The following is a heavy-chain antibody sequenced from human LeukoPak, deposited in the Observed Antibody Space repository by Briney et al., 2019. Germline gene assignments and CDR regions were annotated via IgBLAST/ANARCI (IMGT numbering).Heavy chain of an antibody. CDR1: GYPFSGYY. D-gene: IGHD4-17*01. Sequence: GASVKVSCKASGYPFSGYYMHSGRRTPGERVGWMVGINPKSGGTNKTQTSQGRVTMTRATSISTAPIDLSRLRPDEPAVYYCARDSAVTTPLEYFYRWGRGTLVTASS. J-gene: IGHJ2*01. CDR2: INPKSGGT. V-gene: IGHV1-2*02. CDR3: ARDSAVTTPLEYFYR.